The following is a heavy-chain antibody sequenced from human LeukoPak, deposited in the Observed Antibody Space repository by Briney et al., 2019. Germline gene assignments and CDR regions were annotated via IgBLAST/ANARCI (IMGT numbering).Heavy chain of an antibody. D-gene: IGHD2-2*01. Sequence: GGSLRLSCAASGFTIADYTINWFRQAPGKGLEWVSYISRSSSDIYYADSVKGRFTIFRDNGKNPLFLEMNGLRVEDTGVYYCARITSTSYYFHFMDVWGKGTTVIVSS. CDR1: GFTIADYT. CDR2: ISRSSSDI. V-gene: IGHV3-21*06. J-gene: IGHJ6*03. CDR3: ARITSTSYYFHFMDV.